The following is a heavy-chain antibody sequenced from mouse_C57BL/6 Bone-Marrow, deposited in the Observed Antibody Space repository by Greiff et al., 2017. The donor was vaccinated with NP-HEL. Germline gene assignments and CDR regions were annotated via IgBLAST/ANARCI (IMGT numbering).Heavy chain of an antibody. CDR2: INYDGSST. CDR1: GFTFSDYY. J-gene: IGHJ3*01. CDR3: ARGTWFAY. Sequence: EVKLMESEGGLVQPGSSMKLSCTASGFTFSDYYMAWVRQVPEKGLEWVANINYDGSSTYYLDSLKSRFIISRDNAKNILYLQMRSLKSEDTATYYCARGTWFAYWGQGTLVTVSA. V-gene: IGHV5-16*01.